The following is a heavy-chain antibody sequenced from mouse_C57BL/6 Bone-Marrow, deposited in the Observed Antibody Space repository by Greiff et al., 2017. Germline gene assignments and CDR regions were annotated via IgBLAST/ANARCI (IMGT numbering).Heavy chain of an antibody. Sequence: EVMLVESGGGLVQPGGSLKLSCAASGFTFSSYAMSWVRQTPEKRLEWVATISDGGSYTYYPDNVKGRFTISRDNAKNNLYLQMSHLKSEDTAMYYCARDYDYVYYAMDYWGQGTSVTVSS. CDR1: GFTFSSYA. V-gene: IGHV5-4*01. D-gene: IGHD2-4*01. CDR3: ARDYDYVYYAMDY. CDR2: ISDGGSYT. J-gene: IGHJ4*01.